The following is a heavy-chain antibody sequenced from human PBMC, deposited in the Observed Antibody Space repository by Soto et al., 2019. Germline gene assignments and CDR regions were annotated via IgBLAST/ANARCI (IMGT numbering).Heavy chain of an antibody. Sequence: PSETLSLTCAVYGGSFRGYYVSWIRQPPGKGLEWIGEINHSGSTNYNPSLKSRVTISVDTSKNQFSLKLSTVTAADTAVYYCARCITMIVVAKQVCNWFDPWGQGTLVTVSS. CDR3: ARCITMIVVAKQVCNWFDP. J-gene: IGHJ5*02. D-gene: IGHD3-22*01. CDR1: GGSFRGYY. CDR2: INHSGST. V-gene: IGHV4-34*01.